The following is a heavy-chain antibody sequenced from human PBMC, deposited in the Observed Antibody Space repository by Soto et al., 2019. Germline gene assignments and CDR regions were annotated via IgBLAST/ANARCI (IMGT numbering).Heavy chain of an antibody. D-gene: IGHD6-25*01. Sequence: QVHLVQSEAEVKKPGSSVKVSCKASGVTFTTYAYNWVRQAPGRGLEWMGGIVGVSGERKYAQQFQGRVTVTADTSTGTTYMDLSRLTSEDTAVYYCAILPQSGTYFKYDFWGQGTVVTVSS. CDR3: AILPQSGTYFKYDF. CDR1: GVTFTTYA. J-gene: IGHJ4*02. V-gene: IGHV1-69*06. CDR2: IVGVSGER.